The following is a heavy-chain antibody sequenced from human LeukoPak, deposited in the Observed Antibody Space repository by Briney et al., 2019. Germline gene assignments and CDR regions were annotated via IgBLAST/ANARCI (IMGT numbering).Heavy chain of an antibody. D-gene: IGHD2-15*01. CDR3: ARGGWYQDY. CDR1: GGSISSYY. CDR2: IYYSGST. J-gene: IGHJ4*02. V-gene: IGHV4-59*01. Sequence: PSETLSLTCTVSGGSISSYYWSWIRQSPGKGLEWIGYIYYSGSTNYNPSLKSRVTISVETSKNQSSLKLTSVTAADTAVYYCARGGWYQDYWGQGTLVTVSS.